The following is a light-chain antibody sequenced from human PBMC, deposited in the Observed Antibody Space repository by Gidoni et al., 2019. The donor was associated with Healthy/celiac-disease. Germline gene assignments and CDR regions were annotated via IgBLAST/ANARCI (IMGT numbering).Light chain of an antibody. CDR2: GNT. Sequence: QSVLTQPPSVSGAPGQRVTISCTGRNSNIGAIYDVHWYQQLPRTAPKLLIFGNTNRHAGVPDRFSGSKSGTSADLIITGLQAEDEAEYYCQNYDNNLGGYVFGTGKKVNVL. J-gene: IGLJ1*01. CDR1: NSNIGAIYD. CDR3: QNYDNNLGGYV. V-gene: IGLV1-40*01.